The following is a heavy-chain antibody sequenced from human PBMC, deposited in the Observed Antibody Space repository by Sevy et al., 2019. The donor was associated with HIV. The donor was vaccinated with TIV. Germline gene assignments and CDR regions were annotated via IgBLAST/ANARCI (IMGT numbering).Heavy chain of an antibody. CDR3: TRHGDTIFGVVTPYYYYGMDV. Sequence: GSLRLSCAASGFTFSGSAMHWVRQASGKGLEWVGRIRSKANSYATAYAASVKGRFTISRDDSKNTAYLQMNSLKTEDTAVYYCTRHGDTIFGVVTPYYYYGMDVWGQGTTVTVSS. V-gene: IGHV3-73*01. CDR1: GFTFSGSA. D-gene: IGHD3-3*01. J-gene: IGHJ6*02. CDR2: IRSKANSYAT.